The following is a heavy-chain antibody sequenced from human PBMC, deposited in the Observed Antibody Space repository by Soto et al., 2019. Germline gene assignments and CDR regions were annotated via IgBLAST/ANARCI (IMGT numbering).Heavy chain of an antibody. CDR1: GFTFDDYA. CDR3: AKDSTIRLFGESTFFYY. Sequence: EVQLVESGGGLVQPGRSLRLSCAASGFTFDDYAMHWVRQAPGKGLELVSGTSWNSGSIGYADSVKVRFTISRDNAKTSLSLQRNSLRAEDTALYYCAKDSTIRLFGESTFFYYWGQGTLVTVSS. CDR2: TSWNSGSI. J-gene: IGHJ4*02. V-gene: IGHV3-9*01. D-gene: IGHD3-10*01.